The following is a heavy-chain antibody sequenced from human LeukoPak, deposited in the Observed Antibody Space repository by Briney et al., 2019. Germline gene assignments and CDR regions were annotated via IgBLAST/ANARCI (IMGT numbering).Heavy chain of an antibody. Sequence: GGSLRLSCAVSGFTFSRHWMSWVRQAPGKGLEWLANIKQERSEKYYVDSVEGRFTISRDNAKNSLYLQMNSLRAEDTAVYYCARGNPASFYSCDYWGQGTLVTVSS. CDR3: ARGNPASFYSCDY. J-gene: IGHJ4*02. CDR1: GFTFSRHW. CDR2: IKQERSEK. D-gene: IGHD2-15*01. V-gene: IGHV3-7*01.